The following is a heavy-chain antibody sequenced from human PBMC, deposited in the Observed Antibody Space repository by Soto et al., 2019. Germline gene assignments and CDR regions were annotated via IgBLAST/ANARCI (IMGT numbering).Heavy chain of an antibody. CDR2: INHSGST. D-gene: IGHD3-22*01. J-gene: IGHJ4*02. CDR3: ARGGDYYDSSGPEDY. Sequence: QVQLQQWGAGLLKPSETLSLTCAVYGGSFSGYYWSWIRQPPGKGLEWIGEINHSGSTNYNPSLNSRVTISVDTSKNQFSLKLSSVTAADTAVYYCARGGDYYDSSGPEDYWGQGTLFTVSS. CDR1: GGSFSGYY. V-gene: IGHV4-34*01.